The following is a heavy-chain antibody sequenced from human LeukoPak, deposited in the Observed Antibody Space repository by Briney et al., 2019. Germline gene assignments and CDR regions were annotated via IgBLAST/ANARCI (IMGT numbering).Heavy chain of an antibody. D-gene: IGHD1-26*01. J-gene: IGHJ4*02. Sequence: PGGSLRLSCAASGFTFSSYSMNWVRQAPGKGLEWVSYISSSSSTIYYADSVKGRFTISRDNSKNTLYLQMNSLRAEDTAVYYCAKDEGATVLQYWGQGTLVTVSS. CDR2: ISSSSSTI. CDR3: AKDEGATVLQY. CDR1: GFTFSSYS. V-gene: IGHV3-48*01.